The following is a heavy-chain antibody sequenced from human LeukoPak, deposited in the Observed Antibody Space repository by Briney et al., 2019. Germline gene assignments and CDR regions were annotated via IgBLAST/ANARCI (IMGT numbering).Heavy chain of an antibody. D-gene: IGHD3-22*01. CDR2: INPSGGST. J-gene: IGHJ4*02. CDR1: GYTFTSYD. V-gene: IGHV1-46*01. CDR3: AREWLSTHYFDY. Sequence: ASVKVSCTASGYTFTSYDIHWVRQAPGQGLEWMGIINPSGGSTSYAQKFQGRVTMTRDTSTSTVYMELSSLRSEDTAVYYCAREWLSTHYFDYWGQGTLVTVSS.